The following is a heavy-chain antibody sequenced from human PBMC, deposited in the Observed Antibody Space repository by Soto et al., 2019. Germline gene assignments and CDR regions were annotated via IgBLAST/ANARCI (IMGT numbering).Heavy chain of an antibody. CDR3: ARDPQEGSDFWSGYSPHRGLYGMDV. CDR2: INPNSGGT. V-gene: IGHV1-2*02. Sequence: ASVKVSCKASGYTFTGYYMHWVRQAPGQGLEWMGWINPNSGGTNYAQKFQGRVTMTRDTSISTAYMELSRLRSDDTAVYYCARDPQEGSDFWSGYSPHRGLYGMDVWGQGTTVTV. CDR1: GYTFTGYY. J-gene: IGHJ6*02. D-gene: IGHD3-3*01.